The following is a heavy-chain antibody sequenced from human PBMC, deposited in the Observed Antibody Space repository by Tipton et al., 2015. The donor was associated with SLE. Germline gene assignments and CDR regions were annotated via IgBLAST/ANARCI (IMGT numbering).Heavy chain of an antibody. CDR3: ARGVRIVVVKGWYFDL. Sequence: TLSLTCTVSGGSIRRGDYYWSWIRPRPGKGLEWIGYIRDSGATSYNPSLRSRRAIVAATSKNHFSLKLNSVTAADTAVYYCARGVRIVVVKGWYFDLWGRGTLVTVSS. CDR1: GGSIRRGDYY. V-gene: IGHV4-30-4*01. D-gene: IGHD3-22*01. CDR2: IRDSGAT. J-gene: IGHJ2*01.